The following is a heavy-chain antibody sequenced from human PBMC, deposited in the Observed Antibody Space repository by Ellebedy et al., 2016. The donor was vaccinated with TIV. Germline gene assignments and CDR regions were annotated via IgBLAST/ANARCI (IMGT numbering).Heavy chain of an antibody. CDR2: IHTGGDT. CDR3: ARRITGTYGDDAFDI. Sequence: GGSLRLSCAASGFTASYTYMSWVRQAPGKGLEWVSVIHTGGDTYYADSVKGRFTISRDSSKNTLFLQMNSRRAEDTAMYYCARRITGTYGDDAFDIWGQGTMVTVSS. CDR1: GFTASYTY. V-gene: IGHV3-53*01. J-gene: IGHJ3*02. D-gene: IGHD1-20*01.